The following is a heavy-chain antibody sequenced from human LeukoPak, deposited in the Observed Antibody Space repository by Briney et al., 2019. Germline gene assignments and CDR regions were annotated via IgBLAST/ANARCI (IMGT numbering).Heavy chain of an antibody. CDR1: GYTFTSNG. CDR2: MNPNSGNT. CDR3: ARRVAAAGKGNWFDP. V-gene: IGHV1-8*01. D-gene: IGHD6-13*01. Sequence: GASVKVSCKASGYTFTSNGINWVRQATGQGLEWMGWMNPNSGNTGYAQKFQDRVTMTRNTSISTAYIELSSLRSEDTAVYYCARRVAAAGKGNWFDPWGQGTLVTVSS. J-gene: IGHJ5*02.